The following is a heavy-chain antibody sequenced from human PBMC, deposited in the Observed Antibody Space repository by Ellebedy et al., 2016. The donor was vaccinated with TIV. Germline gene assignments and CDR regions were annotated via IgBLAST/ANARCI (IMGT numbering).Heavy chain of an antibody. CDR2: IYHSGIT. V-gene: IGHV4-59*05. Sequence: MPGGSLRLSCTVSGGSLSSYYWTWIRQPPGKGLEWIGSIYHSGITYYNPSLKSRVIISVDTSKNQFSLKLNSVTAADTAIYYCARHYENSYYAMDVWGQGTTVTVSS. J-gene: IGHJ6*02. CDR1: GGSLSSYY. CDR3: ARHYENSYYAMDV. D-gene: IGHD3-16*01.